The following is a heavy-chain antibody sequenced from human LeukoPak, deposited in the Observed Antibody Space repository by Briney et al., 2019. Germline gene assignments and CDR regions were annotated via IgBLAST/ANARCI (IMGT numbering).Heavy chain of an antibody. Sequence: ASVKVSCKAPGGTFSSYAISWVRQAPGQGLEWMGRIIPIFGIANYAQKFQGRVTITADKSTSTAYMELSSLRSEDTAVYYCARDSVSYYYGMDVWGQGTTVTVSS. V-gene: IGHV1-69*04. CDR2: IIPIFGIA. J-gene: IGHJ6*02. D-gene: IGHD2/OR15-2a*01. CDR3: ARDSVSYYYGMDV. CDR1: GGTFSSYA.